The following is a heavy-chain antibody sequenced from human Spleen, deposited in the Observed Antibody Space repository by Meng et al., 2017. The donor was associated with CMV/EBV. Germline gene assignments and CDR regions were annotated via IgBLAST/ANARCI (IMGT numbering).Heavy chain of an antibody. CDR2: IDGSGTTI. CDR1: GFTFSDYY. V-gene: IGHV3-11*04. CDR3: ARDGSYWPFGY. D-gene: IGHD1-26*01. Sequence: GGSLRLSCAASGFTFSDYYMSWIRQAPGKGLEWLSYIDGSGTTIYYADSVKGRFTISRDNAKNSLFLQMNSLRVEDTAVYYCARDGSYWPFGYWGQGILVTVSS. J-gene: IGHJ4*02.